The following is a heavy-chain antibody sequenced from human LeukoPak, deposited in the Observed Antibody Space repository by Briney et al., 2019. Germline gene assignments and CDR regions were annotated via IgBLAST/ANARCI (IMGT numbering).Heavy chain of an antibody. D-gene: IGHD3-22*01. Sequence: ASVKVSCEASGYTFTTYAMHWVRQAPGQRLEWMGWINADSGDTKYSQRFQGRVTITRDTSTSTAYMELRSLRSDDTAVYYCARTDYDSSGYSDYWGQGTLVTVSS. CDR2: INADSGDT. V-gene: IGHV1-3*01. CDR3: ARTDYDSSGYSDY. CDR1: GYTFTTYA. J-gene: IGHJ4*02.